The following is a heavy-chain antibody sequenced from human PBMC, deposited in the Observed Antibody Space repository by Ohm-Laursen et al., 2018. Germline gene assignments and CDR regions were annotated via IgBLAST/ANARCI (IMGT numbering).Heavy chain of an antibody. J-gene: IGHJ4*02. Sequence: SLRLSCTASTLTFSNCGMHWVRQAPGKGLEWVGRIKSKTDGGTTDYATPVKSRFTISRDDSKNTLYLQMNSLKTEDTAVYYCIHISATGVYWGQGTLVTVSS. D-gene: IGHD6-13*01. CDR3: IHISATGVY. CDR1: TLTFSNCG. CDR2: IKSKTDGGTT. V-gene: IGHV3-15*01.